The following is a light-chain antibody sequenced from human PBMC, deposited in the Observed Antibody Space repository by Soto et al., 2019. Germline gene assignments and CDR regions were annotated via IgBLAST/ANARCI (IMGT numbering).Light chain of an antibody. CDR1: SSDVGCYNL. CDR2: EDS. J-gene: IGLJ1*01. V-gene: IGLV2-23*01. Sequence: QSALTQPPSVSGSPGQSVTISCTGTSSDVGCYNLFTRQQQHPGKAPKIMIYEDSKRTSGVSNRFSGSESGNTAYRTLSGLHAEDEADYYCCSYAGVSTSHYVFGTGTKVTVL. CDR3: CSYAGVSTSHYV.